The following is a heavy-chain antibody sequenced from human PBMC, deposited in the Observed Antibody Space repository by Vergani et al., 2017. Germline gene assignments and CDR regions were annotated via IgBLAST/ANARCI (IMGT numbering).Heavy chain of an antibody. V-gene: IGHV1-3*01. D-gene: IGHD3-10*01. CDR2: INAGNGNT. CDR1: GYTFTSYA. CDR3: ARVRGVLAGMDV. J-gene: IGHJ6*02. Sequence: QVQLVQSGAEVKKPGASVKVSCKASGYTFTSYAMHWVRQAPGQRLEWMGWINAGNGNTKYSQKFQGRVTITRDPSASTAYMELSSLRSEDTAVYYCARVRGVLAGMDVWGQGTTVTVSS.